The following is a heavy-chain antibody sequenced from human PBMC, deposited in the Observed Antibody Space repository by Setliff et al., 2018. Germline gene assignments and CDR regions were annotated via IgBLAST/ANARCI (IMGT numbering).Heavy chain of an antibody. Sequence: ASVKVSCKASGYTFTGYYMHWVRQAPGQGLEWVGWISVYNGDTNYAQKLQGRVTMTTDTSTSTAYMELRSLRSDDTAVYYCARDYYDSSGPPAVGMDVWGQGTTVTVSS. V-gene: IGHV1-18*04. CDR3: ARDYYDSSGPPAVGMDV. D-gene: IGHD3-22*01. CDR2: ISVYNGDT. J-gene: IGHJ6*02. CDR1: GYTFTGYY.